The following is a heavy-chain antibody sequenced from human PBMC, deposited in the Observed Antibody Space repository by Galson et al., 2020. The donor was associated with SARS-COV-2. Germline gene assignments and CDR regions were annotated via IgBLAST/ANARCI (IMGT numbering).Heavy chain of an antibody. D-gene: IGHD6-13*01. Sequence: GGSLRLSCAASGFTFSSYGMHWVRQAPGKGLEWVALISYDGSNKYYADSVKGRFTISRDNSQNTLSLQMNSLRPEDTAVYYCAKDSGVYSSSWYHNWFDPWGQGTLVTVSS. J-gene: IGHJ5*02. CDR2: ISYDGSNK. CDR1: GFTFSSYG. V-gene: IGHV3-30*18. CDR3: AKDSGVYSSSWYHNWFDP.